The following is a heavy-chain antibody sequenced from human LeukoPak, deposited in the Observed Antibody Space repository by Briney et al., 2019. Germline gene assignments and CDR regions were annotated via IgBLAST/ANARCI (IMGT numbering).Heavy chain of an antibody. CDR1: GITVRSNY. CDR3: AKDRGGTYYNYYYGMDV. D-gene: IGHD1-26*01. Sequence: GGSLRLSCAASGITVRSNYMVWVRQAPGKGLEGVSLIYSGDSTYYADSVKGRFTISRDTSKNTVYLQMNSLRTEDTAVYYCAKDRGGTYYNYYYGMDVWGQGTTVTVSS. J-gene: IGHJ6*02. CDR2: IYSGDST. V-gene: IGHV3-66*02.